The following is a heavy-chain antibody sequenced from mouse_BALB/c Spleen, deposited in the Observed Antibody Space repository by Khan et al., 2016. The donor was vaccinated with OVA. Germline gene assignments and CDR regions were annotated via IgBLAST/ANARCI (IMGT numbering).Heavy chain of an antibody. Sequence: VQLQESGAELARPGASVKMSCKASGYIFTSYMMHWVKQRPGQGLEWIGDINPSSGYNNYNQKFKDKATLTADKSSSTAYMQLSSMPSEDAAVYYGTRGGDGRFWYWGQGTLVTVSA. CDR3: TRGGDGRFWY. D-gene: IGHD1-1*01. CDR1: GYIFTSYM. V-gene: IGHV1-4*01. J-gene: IGHJ3*01. CDR2: INPSSGYN.